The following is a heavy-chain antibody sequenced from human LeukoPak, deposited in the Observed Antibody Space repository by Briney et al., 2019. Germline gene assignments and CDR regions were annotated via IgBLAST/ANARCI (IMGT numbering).Heavy chain of an antibody. CDR2: INHSGST. V-gene: IGHV4-34*01. J-gene: IGHJ4*02. D-gene: IGHD1-14*01. CDR3: ARGRPAGPQNPTLYYFDY. CDR1: GGSFSGYY. Sequence: KPSETLSLTCAVYGGSFSGYYWSWIRQPPGKGLEWIGEINHSGSTNYNPSLKSRVTISVDTSKNQFSLKLSSVTAADTAVYYCARGRPAGPQNPTLYYFDYWGQGTLVTVSS.